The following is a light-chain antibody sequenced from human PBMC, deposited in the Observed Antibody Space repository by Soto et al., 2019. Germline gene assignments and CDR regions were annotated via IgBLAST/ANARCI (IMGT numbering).Light chain of an antibody. CDR2: KAS. J-gene: IGKJ1*01. Sequence: DIQMTQSPSTLSASVRDRVTITCRASQSISSWLAWYQQKPGKAPKLLIYKASSLGNGVPSRFSGSGSGTEFTLTIISLQPDDFATYYCLQYNSYRTFGQGTKVEIK. V-gene: IGKV1-5*03. CDR1: QSISSW. CDR3: LQYNSYRT.